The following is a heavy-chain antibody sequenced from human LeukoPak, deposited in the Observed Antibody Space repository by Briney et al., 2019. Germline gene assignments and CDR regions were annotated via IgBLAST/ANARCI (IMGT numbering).Heavy chain of an antibody. CDR1: GFTFSSYG. J-gene: IGHJ6*03. CDR3: AKEAYCGGDCYWSYYYYMDV. Sequence: PGRSLRLSCAASGFTFSSYGMHWVRQAPGKGLEWVAVISYDGSNKYYADSVKGRFTISRDNSKNTLYLQMNSLRAEDTAVYYCAKEAYCGGDCYWSYYYYMDVWGKGTTVTVSS. V-gene: IGHV3-30*18. CDR2: ISYDGSNK. D-gene: IGHD2-21*01.